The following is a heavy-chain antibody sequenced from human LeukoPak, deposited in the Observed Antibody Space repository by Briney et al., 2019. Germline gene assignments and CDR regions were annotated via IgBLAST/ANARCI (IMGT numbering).Heavy chain of an antibody. J-gene: IGHJ5*02. V-gene: IGHV1-69*13. CDR2: IIPIFGTA. CDR1: GYTFTGYY. Sequence: GASVKVSCKASGYTFTGYYMHWVRQAPGQGLEWMGGIIPIFGTANYAQKFQGRVTITADESTSTAYMELSSLRSEDTAVYYCARDHSVAGLNLGFWFDPWGQGTLVTVSS. D-gene: IGHD6-19*01. CDR3: ARDHSVAGLNLGFWFDP.